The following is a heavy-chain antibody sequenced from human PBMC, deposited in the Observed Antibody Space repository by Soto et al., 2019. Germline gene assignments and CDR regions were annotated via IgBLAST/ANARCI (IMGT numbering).Heavy chain of an antibody. J-gene: IGHJ6*02. CDR3: ARSQGSSTSLEIYYYYYYGMDV. CDR1: GGTFSSYA. D-gene: IGHD2-2*01. Sequence: QVQLVQSGAEVKKPGSSVKVSCKASGGTFSSYAISWVRQAPGQGLEWMGGIIPISDTTNYAQKFQGRVTITADESTRTAYMELGSLRSEDTAVYYCARSQGSSTSLEIYYYYYYGMDVWGQGTTVTVSS. CDR2: IIPISDTT. V-gene: IGHV1-69*01.